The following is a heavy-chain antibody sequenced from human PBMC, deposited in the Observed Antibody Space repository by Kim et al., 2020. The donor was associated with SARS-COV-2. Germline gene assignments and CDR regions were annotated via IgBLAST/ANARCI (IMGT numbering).Heavy chain of an antibody. J-gene: IGHJ2*01. CDR2: ISGSGGST. V-gene: IGHV3-23*01. CDR1: GFTFSSYA. Sequence: GGSLRLSCAASGFTFSSYAMSWVRQAPGKGLEWVSAISGSGGSTYYADSVKGRFTISRDNSKNTLYLQMNSLRAEDTAVYYCAKGNYGDYGSLRWYFDLWGRGTLVTVSS. D-gene: IGHD4-17*01. CDR3: AKGNYGDYGSLRWYFDL.